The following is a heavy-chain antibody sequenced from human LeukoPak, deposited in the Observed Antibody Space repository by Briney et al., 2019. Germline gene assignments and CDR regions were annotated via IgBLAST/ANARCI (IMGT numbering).Heavy chain of an antibody. Sequence: GASVKVSCKASGGTFSSYAISWVRQAPGQGLEWMGRIIPILGIANYAQKFQGRVTITADKSTSTAYMERSSLRSEDTAVYYCARAYCSGGSCYSDYWGQGTLVTVSS. V-gene: IGHV1-69*04. J-gene: IGHJ4*02. CDR1: GGTFSSYA. D-gene: IGHD2-15*01. CDR3: ARAYCSGGSCYSDY. CDR2: IIPILGIA.